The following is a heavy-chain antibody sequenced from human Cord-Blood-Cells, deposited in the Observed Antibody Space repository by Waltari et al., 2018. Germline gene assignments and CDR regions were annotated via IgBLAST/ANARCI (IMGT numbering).Heavy chain of an antibody. CDR3: ARRSDFWSGYYFDY. V-gene: IGHV3-53*01. CDR2: IYSGGST. CDR1: GFTVSANY. Sequence: EVQLVESGGGLIQPGGSLRLSCAASGFTVSANYMYWVRQAPGKGLEWVSVIYSGGSTYYADSVKGRFTISRDNSKNTLYLQMNSLRAEDTAVYYCARRSDFWSGYYFDYWGQGTLVTVSS. D-gene: IGHD3-3*01. J-gene: IGHJ4*02.